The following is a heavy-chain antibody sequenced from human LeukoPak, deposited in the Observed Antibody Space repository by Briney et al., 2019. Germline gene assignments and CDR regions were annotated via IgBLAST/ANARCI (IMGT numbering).Heavy chain of an antibody. D-gene: IGHD6-19*01. Sequence: GGSLRLSCAASGFTFTTYSMNWVRQAPGKGLEWVSFLSSSGSHVYYADSVKGRFTISRDNAKNSLHLQMNGLRAEDTAVYYCARDAGNSSGWNDFDYWGQGTPVTVSS. V-gene: IGHV3-21*01. CDR3: ARDAGNSSGWNDFDY. CDR1: GFTFTTYS. CDR2: LSSSGSHV. J-gene: IGHJ4*02.